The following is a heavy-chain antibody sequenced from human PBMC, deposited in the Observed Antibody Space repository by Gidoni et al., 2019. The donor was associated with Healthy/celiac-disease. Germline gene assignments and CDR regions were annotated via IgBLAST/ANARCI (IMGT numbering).Heavy chain of an antibody. V-gene: IGHV3-11*05. Sequence: VQLVASGGGLVKPGGSLRLPCSAYGSTFRDYYISWIRQAPGKGLEWVSYISSSSSYTNYADSVKGRFTISRDNAKNSLYLQMNSLRAEDTAVYYCARAASSSWYGWDAFDIWGQGTMVTVSS. D-gene: IGHD6-13*01. CDR2: ISSSSSYT. CDR3: ARAASSSWYGWDAFDI. J-gene: IGHJ3*02. CDR1: GSTFRDYY.